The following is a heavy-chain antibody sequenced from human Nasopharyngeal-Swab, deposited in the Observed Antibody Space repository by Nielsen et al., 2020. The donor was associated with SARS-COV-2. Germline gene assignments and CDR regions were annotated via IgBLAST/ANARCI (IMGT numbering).Heavy chain of an antibody. CDR1: GFTLSNYS. CDR2: ISSSTSYI. J-gene: IGHJ6*02. Sequence: GESLKISCAASGFTLSNYSMNWVRQAPGKGLEWVSSISSSTSYIYYADSVKGRFTISRDNAKNSLYLQMNSLRAEDTAVYCCARDGFGESPYYYYYGMDVWGQGTTVTVSS. CDR3: ARDGFGESPYYYYYGMDV. D-gene: IGHD3-10*01. V-gene: IGHV3-21*01.